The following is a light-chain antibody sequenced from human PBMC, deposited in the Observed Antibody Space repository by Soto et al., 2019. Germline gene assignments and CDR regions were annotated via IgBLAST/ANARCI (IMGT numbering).Light chain of an antibody. CDR3: SSYTSSSTPYV. CDR1: SSDVGGYNY. Sequence: QSVLPQPASVSGSPGESITISCTGTSSDVGGYNYVSWYQQHPGKAPKLMIYDVSNRPSGVSNRFSGSKSGNTASLTISGLQAEDEADYYRSSYTSSSTPYVFGTGTKVTVL. J-gene: IGLJ1*01. CDR2: DVS. V-gene: IGLV2-14*01.